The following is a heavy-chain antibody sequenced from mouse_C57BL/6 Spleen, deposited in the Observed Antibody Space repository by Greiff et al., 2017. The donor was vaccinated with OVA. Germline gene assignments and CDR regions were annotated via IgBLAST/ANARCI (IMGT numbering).Heavy chain of an antibody. CDR2: IDPETGGT. D-gene: IGHD1-1*01. CDR1: GYTFTDYE. Sequence: VQLQQSGAELVRPGASVTLSCKASGYTFTDYEMNWVKQTPVHGLEWIGAIDPETGGTAYNQKFKGKSILTADKSSSTAYMDLRSLTSEDSAVYYCTRPSYGSSYYCWGQGTTLTVSS. CDR3: TRPSYGSSYYC. V-gene: IGHV1-15*01. J-gene: IGHJ2*01.